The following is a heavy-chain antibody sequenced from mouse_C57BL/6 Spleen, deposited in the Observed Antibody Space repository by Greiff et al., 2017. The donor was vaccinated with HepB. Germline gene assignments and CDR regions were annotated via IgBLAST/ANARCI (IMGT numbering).Heavy chain of an antibody. Sequence: QVHVKQPGAELVMPGASVKLSCKASGYTFTSYWMHWVKQRPGQGLEWIGEIDPSDSYTNYNQKFKGKSTLTVDKSSSTAYMQLSSLTSEDSAVYYCARCYGSSLYWYFDVWGTGTTVTVSS. V-gene: IGHV1-69*01. CDR3: ARCYGSSLYWYFDV. CDR1: GYTFTSYW. D-gene: IGHD1-1*01. CDR2: IDPSDSYT. J-gene: IGHJ1*03.